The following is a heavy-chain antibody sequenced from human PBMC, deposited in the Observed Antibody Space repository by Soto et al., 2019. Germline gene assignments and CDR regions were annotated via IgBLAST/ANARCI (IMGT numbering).Heavy chain of an antibody. V-gene: IGHV3-48*01. CDR3: ARADSGYAHGYYYYGMDV. CDR2: ISSSSSTI. CDR1: GFTFSSYS. Sequence: EVQLVESGGGLVQPGGSLRLSCAASGFTFSSYSMNWVRQAPGKGLEWVSYISSSSSTIYYADSVKGRFTISRDNAKNSXXLQINSLRAEDTAVYYCARADSGYAHGYYYYGMDVWGQGTTVTVSS. J-gene: IGHJ6*02. D-gene: IGHD5-12*01.